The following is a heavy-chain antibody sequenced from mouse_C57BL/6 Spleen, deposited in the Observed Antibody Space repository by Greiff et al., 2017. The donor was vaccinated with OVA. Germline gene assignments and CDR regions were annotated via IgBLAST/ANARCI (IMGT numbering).Heavy chain of an antibody. Sequence: VQLQQSGAELVKPGASVKLSCKASGYTFTSYWMHWVKQRPGQGLEWIGMIHPNSGSTNYNEKFKSKATLTADKSSSTAYMQRSSLTSEDSAVYYCAREGVPPREDYWSQGTTLTVSS. CDR1: GYTFTSYW. CDR2: IHPNSGST. V-gene: IGHV1-64*01. CDR3: AREGVPPREDY. J-gene: IGHJ2*01. D-gene: IGHD2-14*01.